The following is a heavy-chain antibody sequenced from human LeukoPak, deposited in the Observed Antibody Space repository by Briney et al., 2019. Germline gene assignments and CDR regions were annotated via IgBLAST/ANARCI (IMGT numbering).Heavy chain of an antibody. Sequence: GGSPRLSCAASGFTFEDYGMHWVRQAPGKGLEWVSGIGWNSGSVDYADSVKGRFTISRDNAKNSLYLQMNSLRAEDTALYYCGRGGSGSHSYYYYGMDVWGQGTTVIVSS. CDR3: GRGGSGSHSYYYYGMDV. CDR1: GFTFEDYG. D-gene: IGHD3-10*01. CDR2: IGWNSGSV. V-gene: IGHV3-9*01. J-gene: IGHJ6*02.